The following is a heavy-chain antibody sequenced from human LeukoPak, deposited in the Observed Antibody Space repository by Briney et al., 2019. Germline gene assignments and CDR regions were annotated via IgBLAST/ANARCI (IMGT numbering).Heavy chain of an antibody. CDR1: GGSFSGYY. V-gene: IGHV4-34*01. J-gene: IGHJ6*03. CDR2: INHSGST. D-gene: IGHD1/OR15-1a*01. CDR3: ARGAADRNNYYYYIDV. Sequence: SETLSLTCAVYGGSFSGYYWSWIRQPPGKGLGWIGEINHSGSTNYNPSLKSRVTISVDTSKNQFSLKLTSVTAADTAVYYCARGAADRNNYYYYIDVWGKGTTVTVSS.